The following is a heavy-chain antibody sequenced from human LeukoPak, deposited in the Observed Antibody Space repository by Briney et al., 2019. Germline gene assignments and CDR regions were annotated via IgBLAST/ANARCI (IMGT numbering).Heavy chain of an antibody. CDR1: GFTFSSYS. CDR2: ISSGSSTI. J-gene: IGHJ1*01. Sequence: PGGSLRLSCAASGFTFSSYSMNWVRQAPGQGLEWVSYISSGSSTIYYADSVKGRFTISRDNARNSLYLQMSSLRDEDTAVYYCAGYLQYWGQGTLVTVSS. CDR3: AGYLQY. V-gene: IGHV3-48*02.